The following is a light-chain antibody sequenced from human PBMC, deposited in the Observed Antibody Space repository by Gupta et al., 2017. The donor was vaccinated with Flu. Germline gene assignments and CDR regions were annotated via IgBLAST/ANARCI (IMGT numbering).Light chain of an antibody. Sequence: SYVLTQAPSVHVAAGQTARVPCGGYDIVAKSVHWYQQKPGQAPVLVVHDDSDRPSGIPERFSGSNSGNTATLTISRVEAGDEADYYCQVWDRSSDVVFGGGTKLTVL. J-gene: IGLJ2*01. CDR2: DDS. V-gene: IGLV3-21*02. CDR1: DIVAKS. CDR3: QVWDRSSDVV.